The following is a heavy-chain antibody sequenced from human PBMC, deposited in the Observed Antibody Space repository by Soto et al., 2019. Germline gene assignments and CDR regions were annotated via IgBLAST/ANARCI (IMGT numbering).Heavy chain of an antibody. V-gene: IGHV5-51*01. CDR2: IYPADSDT. CDR3: ARNYYDSSGYYPHPDAFDI. Sequence: ISCKGSGYSFTPYWIGWVRQMPGKGLEWMGIIYPADSDTRYSPSFQGQVAISADKSISTAYLQWSSLKASDTAIYYCARNYYDSSGYYPHPDAFDIWGQGTMVTVSS. D-gene: IGHD3-22*01. J-gene: IGHJ3*02. CDR1: GYSFTPYW.